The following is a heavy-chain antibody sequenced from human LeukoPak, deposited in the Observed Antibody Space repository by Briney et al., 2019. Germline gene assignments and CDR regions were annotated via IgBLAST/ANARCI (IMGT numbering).Heavy chain of an antibody. V-gene: IGHV4-59*08. CDR1: GGSISSYY. D-gene: IGHD6-13*01. Sequence: PSETLSLTCTVSGGSISSYYWSWIRQPPGKGLEWIGYIYYSGSTNYNPSLKSRVTTSVDTSKNQFSLKLSSVTAADTAVYYCARLPYSSSWYVDYWGQGTLVTVSS. CDR2: IYYSGST. CDR3: ARLPYSSSWYVDY. J-gene: IGHJ4*02.